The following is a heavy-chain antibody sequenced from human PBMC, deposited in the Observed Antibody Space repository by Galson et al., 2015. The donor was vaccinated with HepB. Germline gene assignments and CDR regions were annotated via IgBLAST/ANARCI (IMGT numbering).Heavy chain of an antibody. CDR2: IRSKANSYAT. CDR1: GFTFSGSA. Sequence: SLRLSCAASGFTFSGSAMHWVRQASGKGLEWVGRIRSKANSYATAYAASVKGRFTISRDDSKNTAYLQMNSLKTEDTAVYYCTRPGYDFWSGYYTDWFDYWGQGTLVTVSS. V-gene: IGHV3-73*01. CDR3: TRPGYDFWSGYYTDWFDY. J-gene: IGHJ5*01. D-gene: IGHD3-3*01.